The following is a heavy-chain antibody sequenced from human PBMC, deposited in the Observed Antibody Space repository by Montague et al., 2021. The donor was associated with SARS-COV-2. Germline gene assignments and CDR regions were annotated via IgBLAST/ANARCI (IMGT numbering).Heavy chain of an antibody. D-gene: IGHD6-19*01. CDR2: IXXXXDX. V-gene: IGHV2-5*01. CDR3: AHRPGIAVAGGAFDI. J-gene: IGHJ3*02. CDR1: GFSLSTSGVG. Sequence: VKPTQTLTLTCTFSGFSLSTSGVGVGWIRQPPGKSLEWLALIXXXXDXRYSPSLKSRLTITKDTSNNQVVLTMPNMDPVDTATYYCAHRPGIAVAGGAFDIWGQGTMVTVSS.